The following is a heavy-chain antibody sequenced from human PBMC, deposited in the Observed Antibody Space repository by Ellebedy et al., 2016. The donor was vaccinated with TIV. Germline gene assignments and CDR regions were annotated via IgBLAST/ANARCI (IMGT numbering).Heavy chain of an antibody. J-gene: IGHJ4*02. Sequence: GGSLRLXCAASGFTFDDYAMHWVRQAPGQGLEWVAVIWFDGSDKYYADSVKGRFTISRDNAKNSLYLQMNSLRAEDTAVYYCARGKGLTPTLSAQPFDYWGQGTLVTVSS. CDR2: IWFDGSDK. CDR1: GFTFDDYA. V-gene: IGHV3-33*08. D-gene: IGHD2-21*02. CDR3: ARGKGLTPTLSAQPFDY.